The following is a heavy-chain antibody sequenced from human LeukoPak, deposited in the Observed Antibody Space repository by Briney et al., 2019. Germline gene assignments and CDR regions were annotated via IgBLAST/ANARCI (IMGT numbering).Heavy chain of an antibody. V-gene: IGHV3-7*03. J-gene: IGHJ4*02. Sequence: GGSLRLSCVASGFSIGPFWMTWVRQAPGKGLEWVANIRGDASRLYYVDSVKGRFTISRDNAKNTLYLQMNSLRAEDTAVYYCAREVWGYNPLAIDYWGQGTLVTVSS. CDR1: GFSIGPFW. CDR2: IRGDASRL. D-gene: IGHD5-24*01. CDR3: AREVWGYNPLAIDY.